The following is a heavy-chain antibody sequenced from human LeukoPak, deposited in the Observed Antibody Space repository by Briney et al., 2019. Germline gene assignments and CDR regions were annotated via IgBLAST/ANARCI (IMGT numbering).Heavy chain of an antibody. D-gene: IGHD6-19*01. V-gene: IGHV3-30*18. CDR1: GFTFGSYG. J-gene: IGHJ4*02. CDR3: AKEISVADMFDF. Sequence: GRSLRLSCAASGFTFGSYGMHWVRQAPGKGLEWVAVISSDGNIQYYSDSVTGRFTISRDNSKNTLYLQMNSLRPEDTAVFYCAKEISVADMFDFWGRGTLVAVSS. CDR2: ISSDGNIQ.